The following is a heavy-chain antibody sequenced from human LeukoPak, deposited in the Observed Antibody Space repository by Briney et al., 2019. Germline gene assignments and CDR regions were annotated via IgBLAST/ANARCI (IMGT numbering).Heavy chain of an antibody. Sequence: SQTLSLTCAISGDSVSSNSAAWNWIRQSPSRGLEWLGRTYYRSKWYNDYAVSVKSRITINPDTSKNQFSLQLNPVTPEDTAVYYCARMGYCGGDCYRYRYFDLWGRGTLVTVSS. CDR3: ARMGYCGGDCYRYRYFDL. D-gene: IGHD2-21*01. CDR2: TYYRSKWYN. J-gene: IGHJ2*01. V-gene: IGHV6-1*01. CDR1: GDSVSSNSAA.